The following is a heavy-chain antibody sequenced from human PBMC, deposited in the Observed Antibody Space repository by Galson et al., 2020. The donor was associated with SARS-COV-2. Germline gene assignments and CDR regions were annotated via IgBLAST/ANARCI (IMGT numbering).Heavy chain of an antibody. J-gene: IGHJ4*02. D-gene: IGHD3-10*01. V-gene: IGHV1-24*01. Sequence: ASVKVSCKVSGYTLTELSMHWVRQAPGKGLEWMGGFDPEDGETIYAQKFQGRVTMTEDTSTDTAYMELSSLRSEDTAVYYCATVGFMLRGVLDSFDYWGQGTLVTVSS. CDR1: GYTLTELS. CDR2: FDPEDGET. CDR3: ATVGFMLRGVLDSFDY.